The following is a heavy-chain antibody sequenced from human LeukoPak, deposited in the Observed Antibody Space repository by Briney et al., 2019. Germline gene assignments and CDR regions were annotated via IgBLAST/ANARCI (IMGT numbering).Heavy chain of an antibody. CDR2: ISGSGGST. J-gene: IGHJ3*02. Sequence: PGGSLRLSCAASGFTFSSDAMSWVRQAPGKGLEWVSAISGSGGSTYYADSVKGRFTISRDNSKYTLYLQMNSLRAEDTAVYYCAKAPTWDRSLAFDIWGQGTMVTVSS. CDR1: GFTFSSDA. V-gene: IGHV3-23*01. CDR3: AKAPTWDRSLAFDI. D-gene: IGHD1-26*01.